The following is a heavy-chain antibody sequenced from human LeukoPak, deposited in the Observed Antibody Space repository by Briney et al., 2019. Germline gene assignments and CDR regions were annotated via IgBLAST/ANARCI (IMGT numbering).Heavy chain of an antibody. Sequence: SETLSLTCPVSGGSISSGGYYWSWIRQHPGKGLEWIGYIYYSGSTYYNPSLKSRVTISVDTSKNQFSLKLSSVTAADTAVYYCARDERGAYSSSWYWFDPWGQGTLVTVSS. J-gene: IGHJ5*02. V-gene: IGHV4-31*03. CDR3: ARDERGAYSSSWYWFDP. CDR1: GGSISSGGYY. D-gene: IGHD6-13*01. CDR2: IYYSGST.